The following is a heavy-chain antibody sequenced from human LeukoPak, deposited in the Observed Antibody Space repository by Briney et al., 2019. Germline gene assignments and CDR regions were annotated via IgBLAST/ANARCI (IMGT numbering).Heavy chain of an antibody. Sequence: GGSLRLSCAASGFTVSSDYMSWVRQAPGKGLEWVSVIYSGGSTYYADSVKGRFTISTEDAKNSLYLLLKSRIAGDTAADYCVRGSVAGDHAFDSWGQGIMVTV. J-gene: IGHJ3*02. V-gene: IGHV3-66*01. D-gene: IGHD6-19*01. CDR1: GFTVSSDY. CDR2: IYSGGST. CDR3: VRGSVAGDHAFDS.